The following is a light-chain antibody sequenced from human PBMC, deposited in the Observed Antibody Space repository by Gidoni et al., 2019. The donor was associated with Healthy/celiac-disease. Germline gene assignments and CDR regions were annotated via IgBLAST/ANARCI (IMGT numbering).Light chain of an antibody. Sequence: ELVMTQSPATLSVSPGERATLSCRASQSVSSNLAWYQQKPGQAPRLLISGASTRATGIPARFSGSGSGTEFTLTISSLQSEDFAVYYCQQYNNWPYTFXQXTKLEIK. CDR2: GAS. CDR3: QQYNNWPYT. J-gene: IGKJ2*01. CDR1: QSVSSN. V-gene: IGKV3-15*01.